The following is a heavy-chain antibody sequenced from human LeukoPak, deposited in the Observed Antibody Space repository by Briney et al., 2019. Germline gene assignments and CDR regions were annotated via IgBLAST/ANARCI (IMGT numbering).Heavy chain of an antibody. J-gene: IGHJ4*02. CDR1: GYTFTSYG. V-gene: IGHV1-18*01. Sequence: ASVKVSCKASGYTFTSYGISWVRQAPGQGLEWMGWISAYNGNTNYAQKLQGRVTMTTDTSTSTAYMELRNLRSDDTAVYYCARDREGSGSYFVDYWGQGTLVTVSS. CDR3: ARDREGSGSYFVDY. CDR2: ISAYNGNT. D-gene: IGHD3-10*01.